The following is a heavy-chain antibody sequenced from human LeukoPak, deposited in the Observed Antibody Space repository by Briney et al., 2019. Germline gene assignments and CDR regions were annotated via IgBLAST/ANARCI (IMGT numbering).Heavy chain of an antibody. D-gene: IGHD7-27*01. J-gene: IGHJ4*02. CDR1: GFTVSSNY. CDR3: AREVLGIPY. CDR2: IYSGGRT. Sequence: PGGSLRLSCAASGFTVSSNYMSWVSQAPGKGLEWVSVIYSGGRTYYAESVKGRFTISRDNSKNTLYLQMNSLRAEDTAVYYCAREVLGIPYWGQGTLVTVSS. V-gene: IGHV3-66*02.